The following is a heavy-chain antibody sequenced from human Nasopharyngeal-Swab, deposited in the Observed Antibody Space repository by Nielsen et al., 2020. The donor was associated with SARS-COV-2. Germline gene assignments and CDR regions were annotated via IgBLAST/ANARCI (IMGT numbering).Heavy chain of an antibody. CDR3: AREVDDFWSGYYVDP. J-gene: IGHJ5*02. CDR2: IIPIFGTA. Sequence: SVKVSCKASGGTFSSSAISWVRQAPGQGLEWMGGIIPIFGTANYAQKFQGRVTITADESTSTAYMELSSLRSEDTAVYYCAREVDDFWSGYYVDPWGQGTLVTVSS. V-gene: IGHV1-69*13. D-gene: IGHD3-3*01. CDR1: GGTFSSSA.